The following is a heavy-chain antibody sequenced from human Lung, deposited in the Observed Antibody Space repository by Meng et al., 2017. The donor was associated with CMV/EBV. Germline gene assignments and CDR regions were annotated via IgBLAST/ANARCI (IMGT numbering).Heavy chain of an antibody. CDR3: ARGELLWDY. V-gene: IGHV4-30-4*01. CDR2: MDYRGST. Sequence: QVTLQESGQGLGKPSQTLSLTCTVSGDSLSSGEYFWSWIRQPPGKGLEWIGYMDYRGSTFYNPSLKSRVTISVDTSKNRFSLKLSSVTAADTAVYFCARGELLWDYWGQGTLVTVSS. J-gene: IGHJ4*02. CDR1: GDSLSSGEYF. D-gene: IGHD2-2*01.